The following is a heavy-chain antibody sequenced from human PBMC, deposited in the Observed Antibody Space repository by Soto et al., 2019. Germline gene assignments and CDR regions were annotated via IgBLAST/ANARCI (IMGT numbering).Heavy chain of an antibody. CDR1: GYTFTSYG. J-gene: IGHJ6*02. Sequence: QVQLVQSGAEVKKPGASVKVSCKASGYTFTSYGISWVRQAPGQGLERMGWISAYNGNTNYAQKLQGRVTMTTDTSTSTAYMELRSLRSDDTAVYYCARDRGYCSSTSCYSRYYYYYGMDVWGQGTTVAVSS. CDR3: ARDRGYCSSTSCYSRYYYYYGMDV. V-gene: IGHV1-18*04. CDR2: ISAYNGNT. D-gene: IGHD2-2*02.